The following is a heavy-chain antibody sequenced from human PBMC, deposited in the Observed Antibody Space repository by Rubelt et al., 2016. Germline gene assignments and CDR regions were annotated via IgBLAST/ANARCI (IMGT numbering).Heavy chain of an antibody. Sequence: QVQLQESGPGLVKPSETLSLTCTVSGYSITKGFHWGWIRQPPGKGLEWIGSIYYSGSTYYNPSLTSRVTISVDKSTNQFSLMLSSVTAADTAVYYCAILQWELSTIDFWGQGTLVTVSS. CDR2: IYYSGST. V-gene: IGHV4-38-2*02. J-gene: IGHJ4*02. CDR3: AILQWELSTIDF. CDR1: GYSITKGFH. D-gene: IGHD1-26*01.